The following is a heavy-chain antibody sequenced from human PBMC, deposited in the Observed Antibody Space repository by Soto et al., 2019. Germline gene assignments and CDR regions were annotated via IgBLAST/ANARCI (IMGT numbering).Heavy chain of an antibody. CDR3: ATKISLGY. J-gene: IGHJ4*02. CDR1: GFTFSSYA. Sequence: QVQLVESGGGVVQPGRSLRLSCAASGFTFSSYAMHWVRQAPGKGLEWVAVIWYDGSNKNYADSVKGRFTISRDNSKNTLYLQMNSLRAEDTAVYYCATKISLGYWGQGALVTVSA. CDR2: IWYDGSNK. V-gene: IGHV3-30*04.